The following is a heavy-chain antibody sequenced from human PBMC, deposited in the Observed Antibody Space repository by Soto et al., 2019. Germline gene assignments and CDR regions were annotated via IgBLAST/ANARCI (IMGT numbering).Heavy chain of an antibody. CDR1: GGSISSSSYY. V-gene: IGHV4-39*01. CDR2: IYYSGST. D-gene: IGHD3-22*01. J-gene: IGHJ4*02. CDR3: ASPTSGYDHIFDY. Sequence: KPSETLSLTCTVSGGSISSSSYYWGWLRQPPGKGLEWIGTIYYSGSTYYNPSLRSRVSISVDTSKNQFSLKLSSVTAADTAVYYCASPTSGYDHIFDYWGQGILVTVSS.